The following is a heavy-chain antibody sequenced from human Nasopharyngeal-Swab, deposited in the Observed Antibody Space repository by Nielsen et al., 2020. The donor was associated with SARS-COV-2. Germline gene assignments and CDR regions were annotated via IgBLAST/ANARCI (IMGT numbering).Heavy chain of an antibody. D-gene: IGHD2-2*01. Sequence: LSLTCAASGFTFSSYWMSWVRQAPGKGLEWVANIKQNGIEKYYVDSVKGRFTISRDNAKKSLYLQMNSLRAEDTAVYYCARVHLVIVPATFDYWGQGTLVTVSS. CDR1: GFTFSSYW. CDR3: ARVHLVIVPATFDY. V-gene: IGHV3-7*01. CDR2: IKQNGIEK. J-gene: IGHJ4*02.